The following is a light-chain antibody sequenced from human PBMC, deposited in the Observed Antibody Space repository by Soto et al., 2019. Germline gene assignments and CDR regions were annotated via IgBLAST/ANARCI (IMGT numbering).Light chain of an antibody. CDR3: QKYSSLVT. CDR1: QTISTL. CDR2: DAS. V-gene: IGKV1-5*01. Sequence: IQMTQSPSTLSASVGDRVTITCQASQTISTLLAWYQHKPGKAPNLLIYDASSLESGVPSRFSGSGSGTDFTPTISTLQPDDSATYYCQKYSSLVTFGKGTKLE. J-gene: IGKJ2*01.